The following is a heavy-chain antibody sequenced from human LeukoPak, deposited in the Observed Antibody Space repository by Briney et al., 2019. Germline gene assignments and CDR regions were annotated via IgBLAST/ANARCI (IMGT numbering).Heavy chain of an antibody. CDR2: IYHSGST. V-gene: IGHV4-30-2*01. Sequence: SETLSLTCTVSGGSISSGGYYWSWIRQPPGKGLEWIGYIYHSGSTYYNPSLKSRVTISVDRSKNQFSLKLSSVTAADTAVYYCAREERGPGYSSGWYHQTQGWFDPWGQGTLVTVSS. J-gene: IGHJ5*02. D-gene: IGHD6-19*01. CDR3: AREERGPGYSSGWYHQTQGWFDP. CDR1: GGSISSGGYY.